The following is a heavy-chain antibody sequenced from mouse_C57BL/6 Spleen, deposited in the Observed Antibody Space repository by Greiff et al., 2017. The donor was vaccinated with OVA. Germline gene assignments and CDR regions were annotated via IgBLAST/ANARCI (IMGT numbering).Heavy chain of an antibody. CDR2: INPNNGGT. V-gene: IGHV1-22*01. CDR3: AGDYDDGFAY. Sequence: EVKLVESGPELVKPGASVKMSCKASGYTFTDYNMHWVKQSHGKSLEWIGYINPNNGGTSYNQKFKGKATLTVNKSSSTAYMELRSLTSEDSAVYYCAGDYDDGFAYWGQGTLVTVSA. CDR1: GYTFTDYN. J-gene: IGHJ3*01. D-gene: IGHD2-4*01.